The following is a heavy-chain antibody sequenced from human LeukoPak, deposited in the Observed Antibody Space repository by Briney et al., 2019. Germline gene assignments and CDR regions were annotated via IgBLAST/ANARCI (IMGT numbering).Heavy chain of an antibody. Sequence: SETLSLTCTVSGGSISSYYWSWIRQPPGKGLEWIGYIYYSGSTNYNPSLKSRVTISVDTSKNQFSLELSSVTAADTAVYYCARHGTTVVTRDAFDIWGQGTMVTVSS. D-gene: IGHD4-23*01. V-gene: IGHV4-59*08. J-gene: IGHJ3*02. CDR3: ARHGTTVVTRDAFDI. CDR2: IYYSGST. CDR1: GGSISSYY.